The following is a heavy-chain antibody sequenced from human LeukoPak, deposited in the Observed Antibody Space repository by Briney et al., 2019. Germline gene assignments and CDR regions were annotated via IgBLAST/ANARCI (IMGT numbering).Heavy chain of an antibody. CDR3: ARGKVGYNFRFSAFDI. Sequence: GASLRLSCAASGFTFSSYSMNWVRQAPGKGLEWLSSISSSSSYIYYAESVKGRFTISRDNAKNSLYLQMNSLRADDTAVYYCARGKVGYNFRFSAFDIWGLGTMVTVSS. V-gene: IGHV3-21*04. CDR1: GFTFSSYS. CDR2: ISSSSSYI. J-gene: IGHJ3*02. D-gene: IGHD5-24*01.